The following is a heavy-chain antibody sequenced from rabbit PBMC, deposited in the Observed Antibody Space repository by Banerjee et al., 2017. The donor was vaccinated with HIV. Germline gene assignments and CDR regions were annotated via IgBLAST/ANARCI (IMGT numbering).Heavy chain of an antibody. CDR3: ARDLSSSGWSDFAL. CDR2: IDAGSSGNT. J-gene: IGHJ4*01. CDR1: GFSFSSSQW. V-gene: IGHV1S40*01. Sequence: QSLEESGGDLVKPGASLTLTCTASGFSFSSSQWICWVRQAPGKGLEWIACIDAGSSGNTNYANWAKGRFTISKTSSTTVTLQMTSLTAADTATYFCARDLSSSGWSDFALWGPGTLVPVS. D-gene: IGHD4-1*01.